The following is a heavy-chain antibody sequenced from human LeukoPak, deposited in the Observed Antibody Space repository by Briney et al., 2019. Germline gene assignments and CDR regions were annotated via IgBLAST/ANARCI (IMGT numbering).Heavy chain of an antibody. D-gene: IGHD2/OR15-2a*01. V-gene: IGHV3-7*01. CDR2: IKQDGSEK. CDR3: ASLIPEYDPIDY. J-gene: IGHJ4*02. Sequence: GRSLRLSCAASGFSFSRYWMTWVRQAPGKGLEWVANIKQDGSEKYYVDSVKGRFTISSDNAKNSLYLQMNSLRAEDTAVYYCASLIPEYDPIDYWGQGTLVTVSS. CDR1: GFSFSRYW.